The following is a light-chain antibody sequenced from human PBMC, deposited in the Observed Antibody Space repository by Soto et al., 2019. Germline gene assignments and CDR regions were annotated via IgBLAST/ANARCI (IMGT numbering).Light chain of an antibody. CDR3: NSYAAGNTFV. Sequence: QSALTQPPSASGSPGQSVTISCTGTSSDVGAYNYVSWYQQHPGKAPKLVIFEVNKRPSGVPDRFSGSKSGNTAFLTVSGLQTEDEADYYCNSYAAGNTFVFGTGTKLTVL. CDR2: EVN. V-gene: IGLV2-8*01. CDR1: SSDVGAYNY. J-gene: IGLJ1*01.